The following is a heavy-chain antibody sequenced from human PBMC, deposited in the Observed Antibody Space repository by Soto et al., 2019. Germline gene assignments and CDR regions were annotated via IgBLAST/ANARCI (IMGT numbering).Heavy chain of an antibody. CDR3: ARELLAAAGFFFDY. Sequence: ASVKVSCKASGYTFTSYAMHWVRQAPGQRLEWMGWINAGNGNTKYSQKFQGRVTITRETSASTAYMELSSLRSEDTAVYYCARELLAAAGFFFDYWGQGTLVTVSS. CDR2: INAGNGNT. J-gene: IGHJ4*02. V-gene: IGHV1-3*01. D-gene: IGHD6-13*01. CDR1: GYTFTSYA.